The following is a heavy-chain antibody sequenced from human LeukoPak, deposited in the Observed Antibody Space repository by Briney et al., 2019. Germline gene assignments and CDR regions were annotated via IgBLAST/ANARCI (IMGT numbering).Heavy chain of an antibody. CDR1: GFIFGGYW. CDR3: VSGFLQWLY. CDR2: TNPDGSIK. J-gene: IGHJ4*02. V-gene: IGHV3-7*01. D-gene: IGHD3-3*01. Sequence: GGSLRLSCAASGFIFGGYWMSWVRQAPGRGLEWVANTNPDGSIKYSVDSVNGRFTISRDHAKNSLYLQMNSLRAEDTAVYYCVSGFLQWLYWGQGTLVTVSS.